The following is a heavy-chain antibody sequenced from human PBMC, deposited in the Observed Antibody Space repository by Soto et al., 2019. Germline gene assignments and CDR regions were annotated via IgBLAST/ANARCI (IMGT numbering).Heavy chain of an antibody. V-gene: IGHV1-58*02. CDR1: GFTFTSSA. CDR3: ARSVRFLEWLPLYYYYGMDV. Sequence: SVKVSCKASGFTFTSSAMQWVRQARGQRLEWIGWIVVGSGNTNYAQKFQERVTITRDMSTSTAYMELSSLRSEDTAVYYCARSVRFLEWLPLYYYYGMDVWGQGTTVTVSS. CDR2: IVVGSGNT. J-gene: IGHJ6*02. D-gene: IGHD3-3*01.